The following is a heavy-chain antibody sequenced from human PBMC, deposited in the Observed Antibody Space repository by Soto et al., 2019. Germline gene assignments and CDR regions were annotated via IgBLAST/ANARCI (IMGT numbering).Heavy chain of an antibody. J-gene: IGHJ5*02. D-gene: IGHD6-19*01. CDR2: ISYDGSNK. CDR3: AKDNSRRSSSGRAPGFAP. Sequence: GGSLRLSCAASGFTFSSYGMHWVRQAPGKGLEWVAVISYDGSNKYYADSVKGRFTISRDNSKNTLYLQMNSLRAEDTAVYYCAKDNSRRSSSGRAPGFAPWGQGTMVTVS. V-gene: IGHV3-30*18. CDR1: GFTFSSYG.